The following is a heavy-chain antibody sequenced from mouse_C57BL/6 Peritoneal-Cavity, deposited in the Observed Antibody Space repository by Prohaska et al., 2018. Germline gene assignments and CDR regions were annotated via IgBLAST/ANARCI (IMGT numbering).Heavy chain of an antibody. CDR2: INSDGSAI. V-gene: IGHV11-2*01. CDR1: GFTFSGFW. Sequence: EVQLLETGGGLVQPGGSRGLSCEGSGFTFSGFWMSWVRQTPGKTLEWIGDINSDGSAINYATSIKDRFNIGREKDKSTLYLQMSNVRSEDTATYFCRRYGNYWYFDVWGTGTTVTVSS. CDR3: RRYGNYWYFDV. D-gene: IGHD2-1*01. J-gene: IGHJ1*03.